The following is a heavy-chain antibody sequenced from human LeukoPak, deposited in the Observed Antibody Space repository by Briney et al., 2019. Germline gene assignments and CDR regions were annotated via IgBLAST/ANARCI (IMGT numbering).Heavy chain of an antibody. D-gene: IGHD3-22*01. CDR3: ARAPYYYDSSGYYYFDY. Sequence: PETLSLTCAVYGGSFSGYYWSWIRQPPGKGLEWIGEINHSGSTNYNPSLKSRVTISVDTSKNQFSLKLSSVTAADTAVYYCARAPYYYDSSGYYYFDYWGQGTLVTVSS. V-gene: IGHV4-34*01. J-gene: IGHJ4*02. CDR2: INHSGST. CDR1: GGSFSGYY.